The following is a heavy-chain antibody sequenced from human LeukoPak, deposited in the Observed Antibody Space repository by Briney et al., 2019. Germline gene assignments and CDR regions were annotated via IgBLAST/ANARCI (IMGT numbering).Heavy chain of an antibody. V-gene: IGHV3-73*01. J-gene: IGHJ6*02. CDR2: IRSKPNKYAT. CDR3: ASEQTYYFSLDV. D-gene: IGHD1/OR15-1a*01. Sequence: GGSLRLSCAASGFTFSGSAMHWVRLAPGKGLEWVGRIRSKPNKYATGFAASEKGRFTISRDDSKNMAYLQMNSLKIEDTAVYFCASEQTYYFSLDVWGQGTTVTVAS. CDR1: GFTFSGSA.